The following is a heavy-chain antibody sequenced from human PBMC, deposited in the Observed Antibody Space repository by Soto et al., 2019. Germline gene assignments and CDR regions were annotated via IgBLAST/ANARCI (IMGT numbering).Heavy chain of an antibody. CDR2: ARNKVNSYTT. CDR1: GFTFSDHH. V-gene: IGHV3-72*01. D-gene: IGHD2-8*01. CDR3: ARLMGTSFDL. J-gene: IGHJ4*02. Sequence: GSLRLSCAASGASGFTFSDHHMDWVRQAPGKGLDWVGRARNKVNSYTTAYAASVKGXXXXSXXXSKNXXXLXIDSLKTEDTTVYFCARLMGTSFDLWGQGT.